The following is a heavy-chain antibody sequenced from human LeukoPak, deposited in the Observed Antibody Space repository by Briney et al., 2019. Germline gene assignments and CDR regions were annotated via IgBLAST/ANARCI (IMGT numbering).Heavy chain of an antibody. CDR1: GFTFSSYG. CDR2: ISYDGSNK. J-gene: IGHJ4*02. V-gene: IGHV3-30*18. D-gene: IGHD1-26*01. CDR3: AKDGGGSYLYYFDY. Sequence: GGSLRLSCAASGFTFSSYGMHWVRQAPGKGLEWMAVISYDGSNKYYADSVKGRFTISRDNSKNTLYLQMNSLRAEDTAVYYCAKDGGGSYLYYFDYWGQGTLVTVSS.